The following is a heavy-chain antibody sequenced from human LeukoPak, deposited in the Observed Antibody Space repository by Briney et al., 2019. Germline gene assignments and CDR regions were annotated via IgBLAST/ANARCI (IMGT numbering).Heavy chain of an antibody. CDR2: XXXXXTT. D-gene: IGHD2-2*01. V-gene: IGHV3-53*01. J-gene: IGHJ6*02. CDR3: ARGIVVPAAYRGNYYYYGMDV. Sequence: EWVSXXXXXXTTYYADSVKGRFTISRDNSKNTLYLQMNSLRAEDTAMYYCARGIVVPAAYRGNYYYYGMDVWGQGTTVTVSS.